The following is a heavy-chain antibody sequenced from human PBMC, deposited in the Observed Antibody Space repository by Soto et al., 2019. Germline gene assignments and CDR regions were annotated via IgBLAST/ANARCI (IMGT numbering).Heavy chain of an antibody. CDR2: IDSYGSAT. V-gene: IGHV3-74*01. Sequence: VQLVESGGGLVQPGGSLRLSCAASGFTFSRYWMHWVRQAPGEWLVWVSRIDSYGSATSQVDSVEGRFTISRDNAKNMLYLQMNSLRAEDTAVYYCSRGWVEVLSRQPPTDYWGQGTLVTVSS. CDR1: GFTFSRYW. D-gene: IGHD3-16*02. J-gene: IGHJ4*02. CDR3: SRGWVEVLSRQPPTDY.